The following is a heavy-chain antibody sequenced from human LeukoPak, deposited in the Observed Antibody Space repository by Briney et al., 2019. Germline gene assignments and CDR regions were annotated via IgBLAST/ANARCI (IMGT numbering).Heavy chain of an antibody. J-gene: IGHJ3*02. CDR3: ARARSGWYVDDASDI. Sequence: SQTLSLTCTVSGGSISSGGYYWSWIRQPPGKGLEWIGYIYHSGSTYYNPSLKSRVTISVDTSKNQFSLKLSSVTAADTAVYYCARARSGWYVDDASDIWGQGTMVTVSS. CDR1: GGSISSGGYY. V-gene: IGHV4-30-2*01. D-gene: IGHD6-19*01. CDR2: IYHSGST.